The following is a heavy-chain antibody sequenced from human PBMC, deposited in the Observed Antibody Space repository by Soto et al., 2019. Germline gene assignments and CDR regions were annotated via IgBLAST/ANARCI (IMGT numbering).Heavy chain of an antibody. CDR2: ISAYNGNT. Sequence: ASVKVSCKASGYTFTSYGISWVRQAPGQGLEWMGWISAYNGNTNYAQKLQGRVTMTTDTSTSTAYMELRSLRSDDTAVYYCARDHTAMSSYYYYYLDVWGQGTTVTVSS. V-gene: IGHV1-18*01. CDR3: ARDHTAMSSYYYYYLDV. D-gene: IGHD2-2*01. J-gene: IGHJ6*03. CDR1: GYTFTSYG.